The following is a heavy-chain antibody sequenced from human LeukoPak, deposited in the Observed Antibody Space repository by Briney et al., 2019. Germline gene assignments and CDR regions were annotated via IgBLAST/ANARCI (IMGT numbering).Heavy chain of an antibody. CDR2: ISSSSSYI. Sequence: PGGSLRLSCAASGFTFSSYSMDWVRQAPGKGLEWVSSISSSSSYIYYADSVKGRFTISRDNAKNSLYQQMNSLRAEDTAVYYCARDDDILTGYKYYFGYWGQGTLVTVSS. J-gene: IGHJ4*02. D-gene: IGHD3-9*01. CDR3: ARDDDILTGYKYYFGY. V-gene: IGHV3-21*01. CDR1: GFTFSSYS.